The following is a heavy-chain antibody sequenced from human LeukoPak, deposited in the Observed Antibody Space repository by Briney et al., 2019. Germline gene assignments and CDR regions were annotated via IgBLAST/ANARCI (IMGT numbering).Heavy chain of an antibody. J-gene: IGHJ4*02. CDR1: GFTLSNYW. V-gene: IGHV3-74*01. Sequence: GGSLRLSCAASGFTLSNYWMHWVRQAPGKGLVWASRINGDGSSTSNADAVKGRFTISRDNAKNTLFLQMNSLRAEDTVVYYCARESSWAPDYWGQGTLVTVSS. CDR3: ARESSWAPDY. CDR2: INGDGSST. D-gene: IGHD1-26*01.